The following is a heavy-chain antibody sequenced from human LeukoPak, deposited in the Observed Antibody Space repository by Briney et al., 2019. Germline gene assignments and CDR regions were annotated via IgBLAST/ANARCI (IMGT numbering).Heavy chain of an antibody. D-gene: IGHD3-22*01. J-gene: IGHJ3*02. CDR3: ARDRISSGFGPDRPDAFDI. V-gene: IGHV4-61*02. Sequence: PSETVSLTCTVSGGSLSSGSYYWSWVRQPAGKGLEWIGRIYTSGSTNYNPSLKSRVTISVDTSTNQSSLKLSSVTAADTAVYYCARDRISSGFGPDRPDAFDIWGQGTMGTVSS. CDR2: IYTSGST. CDR1: GGSLSSGSYY.